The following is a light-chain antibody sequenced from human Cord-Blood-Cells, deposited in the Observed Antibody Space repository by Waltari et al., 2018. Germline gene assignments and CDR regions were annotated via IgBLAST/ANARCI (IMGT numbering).Light chain of an antibody. V-gene: IGKV1-33*01. Sequence: DIQMTQSPSSLSASVGDRVTITCQASQDISNYLNWYQQKPGKAPKLLIYDASNLETGVPSRCSGSGSGTDFTFTISSLQPEDIATDYCQQYDNLPWTFGQGTKVEIK. CDR1: QDISNY. J-gene: IGKJ1*01. CDR2: DAS. CDR3: QQYDNLPWT.